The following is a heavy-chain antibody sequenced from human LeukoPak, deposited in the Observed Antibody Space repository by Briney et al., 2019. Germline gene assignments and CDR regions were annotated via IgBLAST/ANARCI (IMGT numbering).Heavy chain of an antibody. CDR1: GFTFSSYA. Sequence: GGSLRLSCAASGFTFSSYAMHWVRQAPAKGLEWVAVISYDGSNKYYADSVKGRFTISRDNSKNTLYLQMNSLRAEDTAVYYCARPPSSMVRGVIPFDYWGQGTLVTVSS. CDR3: ARPPSSMVRGVIPFDY. D-gene: IGHD3-10*01. J-gene: IGHJ4*02. V-gene: IGHV3-30*04. CDR2: ISYDGSNK.